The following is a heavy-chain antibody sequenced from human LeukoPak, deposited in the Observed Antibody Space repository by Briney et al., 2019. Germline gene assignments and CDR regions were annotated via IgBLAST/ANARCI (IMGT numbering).Heavy chain of an antibody. CDR3: ERSLGDV. CDR1: GVSFSGYY. CDR2: INHSGFT. J-gene: IGHJ6*02. V-gene: IGHV4-34*01. Sequence: SETLSLTCGVYGVSFSGYYWSWIRQSPGKGLEWIGEINHSGFTNSNPSLKSRVNMSADTSKNQFSMKVSAVTAADTDVYFCERSLGDVWGQGTMVTVSS.